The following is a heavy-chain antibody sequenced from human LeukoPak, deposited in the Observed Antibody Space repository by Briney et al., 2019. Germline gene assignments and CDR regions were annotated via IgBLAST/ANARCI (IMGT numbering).Heavy chain of an antibody. V-gene: IGHV3-48*03. CDR1: GFTFSSYE. J-gene: IGHJ4*02. D-gene: IGHD6-6*01. CDR2: ISSSGSTI. CDR3: AKDRRSSSGVETFFDY. Sequence: GGSLRLSCAASGFTFSSYEMNWVRQAPGKGLEWVSYISSSGSTIYYADSVKGRFTISRDNAKNSLYLQMNSLRVEDTAVYYCAKDRRSSSGVETFFDYWGQGTLVTVSS.